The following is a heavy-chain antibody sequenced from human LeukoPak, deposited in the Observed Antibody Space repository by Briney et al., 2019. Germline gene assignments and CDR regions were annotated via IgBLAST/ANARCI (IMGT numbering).Heavy chain of an antibody. J-gene: IGHJ4*02. CDR2: ISAYNGNT. Sequence: ASVKVSCKTSGYTFISFGITWVRQAPGQGLEWMGWISAYNGNTNYVEKLRGRVTMTTDRSTATAYMELRSLPSDDTAMYYCARDPFYDTVGGSYRPLDYWGQGTPITVSS. D-gene: IGHD3-16*02. CDR1: GYTFISFG. V-gene: IGHV1-18*01. CDR3: ARDPFYDTVGGSYRPLDY.